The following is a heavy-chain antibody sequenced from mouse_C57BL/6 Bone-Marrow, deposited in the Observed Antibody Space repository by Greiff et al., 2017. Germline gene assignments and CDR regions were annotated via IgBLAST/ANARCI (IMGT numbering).Heavy chain of an antibody. D-gene: IGHD1-1*01. J-gene: IGHJ1*03. Sequence: QVQLQQSGPELVKPGASVKLSCKASGYTFTSYDINWVKQRPGQGLEWIGWIYPRDGSTKYNENFKGKATLTVDTSSSTAYMELHSLTSEDSAVYCGARDYGSSYWYFDVWGTGTTVTVSS. V-gene: IGHV1-85*01. CDR1: GYTFTSYD. CDR3: ARDYGSSYWYFDV. CDR2: IYPRDGST.